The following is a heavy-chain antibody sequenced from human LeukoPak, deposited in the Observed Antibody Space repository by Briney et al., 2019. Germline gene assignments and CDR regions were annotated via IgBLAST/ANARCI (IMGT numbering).Heavy chain of an antibody. CDR2: ISGSGGST. D-gene: IGHD3-3*01. Sequence: GGSLRLSCAASGFTFSSYAMSWVRQAPGKGLEWVSAISGSGGSTYYADSVKGRFTISRDNSKNTLYLQMNSLRAEDTAVYYCAKERGSDFWSGYYSYYMDVWGKGTTVTVSS. CDR1: GFTFSSYA. J-gene: IGHJ6*03. V-gene: IGHV3-23*01. CDR3: AKERGSDFWSGYYSYYMDV.